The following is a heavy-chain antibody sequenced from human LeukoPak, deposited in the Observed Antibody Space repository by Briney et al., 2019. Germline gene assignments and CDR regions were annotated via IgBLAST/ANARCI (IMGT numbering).Heavy chain of an antibody. CDR2: INREERSA. CDR1: ALTFSNYW. CDR3: AREEMEVAGLQY. V-gene: IGHV3-74*01. Sequence: PGGSLRLSCAASALTFSNYWMYWVSQPPGKSPGWVSRINREERSATYADSVKGRFTISRDNANNTLFLQMVNLRVDDTAVYYCAREEMEVAGLQYWGQGTLVTVSS. J-gene: IGHJ4*01. D-gene: IGHD6-19*01.